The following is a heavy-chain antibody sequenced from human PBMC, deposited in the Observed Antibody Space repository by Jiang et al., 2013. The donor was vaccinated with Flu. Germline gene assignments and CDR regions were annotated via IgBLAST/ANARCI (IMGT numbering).Heavy chain of an antibody. CDR1: GFTFSSYW. CDR3: ARPEWISIYYFDY. V-gene: IGHV3-7*01. J-gene: IGHJ4*02. Sequence: QLLESGGGLVQPGGSLRLSCAASGFTFSSYWMSWVRQAPGKGLEWVANIKQDGSEKYYVDSVKGRFTISRDNAKNSLYLQMNSLRAEDTAVYYCARPEWISIYYFDYWGQGTLVTVSS. D-gene: IGHD3-3*01. CDR2: IKQDGSEK.